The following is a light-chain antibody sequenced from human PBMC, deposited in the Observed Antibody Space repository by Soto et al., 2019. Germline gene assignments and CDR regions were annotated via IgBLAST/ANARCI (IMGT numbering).Light chain of an antibody. J-gene: IGLJ1*01. V-gene: IGLV2-14*01. CDR3: SSYTSSNTPYV. Sequence: QSVLTQPASVSGSPGQSITISCTGSSSDVGAYHFVSWYQHHPGKAPKLILYEVTARPSGVSSRFSGSKSGNTASLTISGLQADDEAKYYCSSYTSSNTPYVFGTGTKGTVL. CDR1: SSDVGAYHF. CDR2: EVT.